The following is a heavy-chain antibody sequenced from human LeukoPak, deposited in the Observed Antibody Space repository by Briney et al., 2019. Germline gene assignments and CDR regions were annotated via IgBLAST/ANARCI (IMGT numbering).Heavy chain of an antibody. CDR3: ARMITYYYDSSGYHLDY. D-gene: IGHD3-22*01. Sequence: GGSLRLSCAASGFTVSTNYMNWVRQAPGKGLEWVSMIYSDGNPYYTDSVKGRFTISRDNSKNTLDLQMSSLRAEDTAVYYCARMITYYYDSSGYHLDYWGQGTLVTVSS. V-gene: IGHV3-66*01. J-gene: IGHJ4*02. CDR2: IYSDGNP. CDR1: GFTVSTNY.